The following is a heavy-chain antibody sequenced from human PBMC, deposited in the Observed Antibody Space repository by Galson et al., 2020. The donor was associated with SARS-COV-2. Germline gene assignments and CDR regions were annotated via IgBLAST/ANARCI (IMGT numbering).Heavy chain of an antibody. CDR1: GFTFSDHA. CDR2: IFFDGSEK. D-gene: IGHD6-19*01. V-gene: IGHV3-33*01. J-gene: IGHJ4*02. Sequence: GGSLRLSCAASGFTFSDHAMHWVRQAPGPGLEWVAQIFFDGSEKYYGDSVRGRFTISRDSSKNTVYLQMNSLRVDDTAVYYCARDCQSSRGWAFDYWGQGTLLTVSS. CDR3: ARDCQSSRGWAFDY.